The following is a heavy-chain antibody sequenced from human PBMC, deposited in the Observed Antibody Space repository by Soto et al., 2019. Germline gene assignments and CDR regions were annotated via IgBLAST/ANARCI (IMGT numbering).Heavy chain of an antibody. CDR1: GFTFTSYV. Sequence: EVQLLESGGGLVQRGGSQRLSCAASGFTFTSYVMSWVRQAPGKGLEWVAGISGGGSTAFYADSVKGRFTISRDNAKNTVVLQMDSLRAEDTAIYYCAKTHGYPYYFDYWGQGTLVTVSS. D-gene: IGHD5-12*01. CDR2: ISGGGSTA. V-gene: IGHV3-23*01. CDR3: AKTHGYPYYFDY. J-gene: IGHJ4*02.